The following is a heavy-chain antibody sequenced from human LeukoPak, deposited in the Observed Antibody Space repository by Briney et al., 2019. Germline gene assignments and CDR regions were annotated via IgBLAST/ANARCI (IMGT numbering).Heavy chain of an antibody. CDR3: AKDVRQRLTFLPE. V-gene: IGHV3-30*18. CDR1: GFTFSSYC. Sequence: GRSLRLSCAASGFTFSSYCMHWVRQAPGKGLEWVAVISYDGSNKYYADSVKGRFTISRDNSKNTMYPQMNSLRAEDTAVYYCAKDVRQRLTFLPEWGQGSLVTVSS. CDR2: ISYDGSNK. D-gene: IGHD6-25*01. J-gene: IGHJ4*02.